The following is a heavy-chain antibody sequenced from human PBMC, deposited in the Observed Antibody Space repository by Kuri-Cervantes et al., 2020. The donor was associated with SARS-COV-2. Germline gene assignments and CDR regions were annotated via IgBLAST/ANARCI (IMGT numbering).Heavy chain of an antibody. D-gene: IGHD2-15*01. CDR3: ARDRGEDIVVVVAASAYDY. Sequence: GGSLRLSCVASGFNFSSYEMNWVRQAPGRGLEWVSYISSSGSTIYYADSVKGRFTISRDNAKNSLYLQMNSLRAEDTAVYYCARDRGEDIVVVVAASAYDYWGQGTLVTVSS. J-gene: IGHJ4*02. CDR1: GFNFSSYE. CDR2: ISSSGSTI. V-gene: IGHV3-48*03.